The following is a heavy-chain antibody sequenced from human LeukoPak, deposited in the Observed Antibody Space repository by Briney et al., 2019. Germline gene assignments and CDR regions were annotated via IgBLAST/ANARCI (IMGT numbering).Heavy chain of an antibody. D-gene: IGHD2-21*01. CDR2: IYYSGST. Sequence: SETLSLTCTVSGGSISSDYWSWIRQPPGTGLELVGYIYYSGSTNYNPSLKSRVTISVDTSKNQFSLKLSSVTAADTAVYYCAGIGEQPSVWYYFDYWGQGTLVTVSS. V-gene: IGHV4-59*08. CDR3: AGIGEQPSVWYYFDY. J-gene: IGHJ4*02. CDR1: GGSISSDY.